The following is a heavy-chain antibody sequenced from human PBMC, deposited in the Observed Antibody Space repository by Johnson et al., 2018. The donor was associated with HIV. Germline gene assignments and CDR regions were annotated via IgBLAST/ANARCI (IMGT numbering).Heavy chain of an antibody. CDR1: GFMFDDYA. V-gene: IGHV3-9*01. CDR2: INWNSGSI. J-gene: IGHJ3*02. Sequence: VESGGGVVKPGGSLRLSCAASGFMFDDYAMHWVRQGPGKGLEWVSGINWNSGSIGYADSVKGRFSIFRNNAKNSLYLQMDSLRGEDTAWYYCAKDKYYRGYTSAWFSTVSAFDIWGQWTMVTVSS. D-gene: IGHD6-19*01. CDR3: AKDKYYRGYTSAWFSTVSAFDI.